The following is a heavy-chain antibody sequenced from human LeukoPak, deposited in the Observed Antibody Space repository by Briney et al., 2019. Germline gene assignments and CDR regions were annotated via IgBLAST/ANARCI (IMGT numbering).Heavy chain of an antibody. Sequence: SETLSLTCAVYGGSFSGYYWSGIRQPPGKGLEWIGEINHSGSTNYNPSLKSRVTISVDTSKNRFSLKLSSVTAADTAVYYCARGAIRWVVVPAAQTNWFDPWGQGTLVTVSS. CDR3: ARGAIRWVVVPAAQTNWFDP. CDR1: GGSFSGYY. CDR2: INHSGST. V-gene: IGHV4-34*01. J-gene: IGHJ5*02. D-gene: IGHD2-2*01.